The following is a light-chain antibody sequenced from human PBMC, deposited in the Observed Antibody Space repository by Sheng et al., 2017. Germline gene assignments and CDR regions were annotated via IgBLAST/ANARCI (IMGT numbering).Light chain of an antibody. CDR1: QSVSSN. CDR2: GAS. J-gene: IGKJ1*01. Sequence: EIVLTQSPATLSVSPGERATLSCRASQSVSSNLAWYQQKPGQAPRLLIYGASTRATGIPARFSGSGSGTEFTLTISSLQPEDFATYYCLQHYSYPRTFGQGTKVEI. V-gene: IGKV3-15*01. CDR3: LQHYSYPRT.